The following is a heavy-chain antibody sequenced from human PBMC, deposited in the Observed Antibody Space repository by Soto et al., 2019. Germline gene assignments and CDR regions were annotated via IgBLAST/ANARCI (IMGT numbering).Heavy chain of an antibody. V-gene: IGHV3-23*01. Sequence: GSLRLSCAASGFTFSSYAMSWVRQAPGKGLEWVSAISGSGGSTYYADSVKGRFTISRDNSKNTLYLQMNSLRAEDTAVYYCSKDPLFDLFCSGYYTYNWFDPWGQGTLVTVSS. D-gene: IGHD3-3*01. CDR2: ISGSGGST. CDR3: SKDPLFDLFCSGYYTYNWFDP. CDR1: GFTFSSYA. J-gene: IGHJ5*02.